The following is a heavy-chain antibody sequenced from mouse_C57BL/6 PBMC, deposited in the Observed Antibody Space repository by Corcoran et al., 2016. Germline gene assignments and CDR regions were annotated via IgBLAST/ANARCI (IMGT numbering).Heavy chain of an antibody. D-gene: IGHD2-5*01. CDR2: INPNNGGT. CDR1: GYTFTDYY. Sequence: EVQLQQSGPELVKPGASVKISCKASGYTFTDYYMNWVKQSHGKSLEWIGDINPNNGGTSYNQKFKGKATLTVDKSSSTAYMELRSLTSEDSAVYYCARAPYYSNSYYAMDYWGQGSSVTGSS. J-gene: IGHJ4*01. CDR3: ARAPYYSNSYYAMDY. V-gene: IGHV1-26*01.